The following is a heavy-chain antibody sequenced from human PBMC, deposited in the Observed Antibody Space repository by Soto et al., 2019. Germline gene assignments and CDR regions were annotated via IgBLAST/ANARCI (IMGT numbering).Heavy chain of an antibody. CDR3: AREEVGYCSGGRCYYYVMDV. D-gene: IGHD2-15*01. CDR2: IYTSGNT. CDR1: GGSISSYY. V-gene: IGHV4-4*07. Sequence: QVQLQESGPGLVKPSETLSLTCTVSGGSISSYYWSWIRQPAGKGLEWIGRIYTSGNTNYNPSLKSRVPMSVDTSKNQFSLKLSSVTAADAAVYYCAREEVGYCSGGRCYYYVMDVWGQGPTVTVSS. J-gene: IGHJ6*02.